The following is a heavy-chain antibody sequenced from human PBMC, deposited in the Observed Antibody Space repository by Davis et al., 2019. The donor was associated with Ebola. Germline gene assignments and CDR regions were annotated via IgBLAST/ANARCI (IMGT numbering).Heavy chain of an antibody. J-gene: IGHJ6*03. CDR2: ISAYNGNT. V-gene: IGHV1-18*04. D-gene: IGHD6-19*01. Sequence: ASVKVSCKASGYTFTGYYMHWVRQAPGQGLEWMGWISAYNGNTNYAQKLQGRVTMTTDTSTSTAYMELRSLRSDDTAVYYCARVVAVAGMDVWGKGTTVTVSS. CDR3: ARVVAVAGMDV. CDR1: GYTFTGYY.